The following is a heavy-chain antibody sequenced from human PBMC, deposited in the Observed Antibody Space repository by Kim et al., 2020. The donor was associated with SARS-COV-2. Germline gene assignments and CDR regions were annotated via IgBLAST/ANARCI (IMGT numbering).Heavy chain of an antibody. V-gene: IGHV4-34*01. J-gene: IGHJ4*02. D-gene: IGHD3-10*01. CDR3: ARGRRMYYYGSGTPPAL. Sequence: LKSRVTISVDTSKNQFSLKLSSVTAADTAVYYCARGRRMYYYGSGTPPALWGQGTLVTVSS.